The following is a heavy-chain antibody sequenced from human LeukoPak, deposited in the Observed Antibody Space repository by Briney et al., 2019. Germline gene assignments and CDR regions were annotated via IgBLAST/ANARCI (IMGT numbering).Heavy chain of an antibody. CDR2: ISYDGSNK. CDR1: GFTFSSYA. Sequence: GGSLRLSCAASGFTFSSYAMHWVRQAPGKGLEWVAVISYDGSNKYYADSVKGRFTISRDNSKNTLYLQMNSLRAEDTAVYYCARDVEMATIFYAFDIWGPGTMVTVSS. D-gene: IGHD5-12*01. CDR3: ARDVEMATIFYAFDI. V-gene: IGHV3-30-3*01. J-gene: IGHJ3*02.